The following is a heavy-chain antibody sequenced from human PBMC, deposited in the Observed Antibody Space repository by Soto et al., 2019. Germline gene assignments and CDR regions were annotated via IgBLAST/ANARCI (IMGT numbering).Heavy chain of an antibody. CDR1: GFTSSSYA. CDR2: ISYDGSNK. Sequence: PGGSLRLSCAASGFTSSSYAMHWVRQAPGKGLEWVAVISYDGSNKYYADSVKGRFTISRDNSKNTLYLQMNSLRAEDTAVYYCARAHYGSGSEYYYYYYGMDVWGQGTTVTVSS. CDR3: ARAHYGSGSEYYYYYYGMDV. V-gene: IGHV3-30-3*01. D-gene: IGHD3-10*01. J-gene: IGHJ6*02.